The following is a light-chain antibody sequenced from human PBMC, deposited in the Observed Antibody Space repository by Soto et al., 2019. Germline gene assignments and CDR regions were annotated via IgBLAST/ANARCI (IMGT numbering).Light chain of an antibody. CDR3: QQYGNSPYT. J-gene: IGKJ2*01. CDR2: GAC. CDR1: QSVRNNY. V-gene: IGKV3-20*01. Sequence: VLTQSPGTLSLSPGDRAMVSCRASQSVRNNYVAWYQQKGGQAHRLLIFGACRGATGVPDRFTCTGSGTVFPIIISRLETEDFAVYFCQQYGNSPYTFGQGTRLEIK.